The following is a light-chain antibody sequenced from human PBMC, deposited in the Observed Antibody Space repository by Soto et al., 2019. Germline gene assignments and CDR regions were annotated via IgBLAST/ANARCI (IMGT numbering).Light chain of an antibody. Sequence: DREMTQSPSSLSASVGDRVTITCRASQSISSYLNWFQQKPGKAPKVLISDASNLATGVPSRFSGSGSGTEFTLSISSLQPDDFATYYCQQYHTYPRTFGQGTKVDI. CDR2: DAS. CDR3: QQYHTYPRT. J-gene: IGKJ1*01. V-gene: IGKV1-5*01. CDR1: QSISSY.